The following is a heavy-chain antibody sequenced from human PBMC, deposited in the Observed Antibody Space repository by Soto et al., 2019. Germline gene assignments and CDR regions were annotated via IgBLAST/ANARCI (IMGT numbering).Heavy chain of an antibody. CDR2: INQDGTVK. CDR3: ALDYCD. CDR1: GFAFSNSW. V-gene: IGHV3-7*01. J-gene: IGHJ4*02. D-gene: IGHD3-10*01. Sequence: EVQLVESGVGLVQAVWSLRLSCAASGFAFSNSWMSWVRQSPARGLEWVANINQDGTVKGYLDSVKGRFTVSRDNAKKSLYLQMNGLRAAGTALYYCALDYCDWGRGTLVTVSS.